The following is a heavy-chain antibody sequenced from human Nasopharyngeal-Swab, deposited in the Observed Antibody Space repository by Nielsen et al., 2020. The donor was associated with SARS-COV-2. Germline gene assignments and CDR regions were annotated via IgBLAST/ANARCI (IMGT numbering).Heavy chain of an antibody. CDR2: INWNGGST. D-gene: IGHD6-6*01. CDR1: GFPFDDYG. V-gene: IGHV3-20*04. CDR3: ARGWVAAPYYYYYCVDV. J-gene: IGHJ6*02. Sequence: GESLKISCAASGFPFDDYGMSWVRPAPAQGLEWVSGINWNGGSTGYADSVKCRFTISRDNAKNSLYLQMNSLRAEDTALYYCARGWVAAPYYYYYCVDVWGQGTTVTVSS.